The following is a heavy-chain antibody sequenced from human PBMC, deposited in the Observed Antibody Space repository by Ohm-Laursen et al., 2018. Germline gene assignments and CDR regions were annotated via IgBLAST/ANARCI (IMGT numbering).Heavy chain of an antibody. J-gene: IGHJ5*02. CDR2: INHSGST. CDR3: ARDSRGYDFWSGYYQTNWFDP. CDR1: GGSFSGYY. V-gene: IGHV4-34*01. D-gene: IGHD3-3*01. Sequence: GTLSLTWAVYGGSFSGYYWSWIRQPPGKGLEWIGEINHSGSTNYNPSLKSRVTISVDTSKNQFSLKLSSVTAADTAVYYCARDSRGYDFWSGYYQTNWFDPWGQGTLVTVSS.